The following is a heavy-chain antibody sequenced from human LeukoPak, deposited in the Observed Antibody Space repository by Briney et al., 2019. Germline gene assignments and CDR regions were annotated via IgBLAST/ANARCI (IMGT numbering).Heavy chain of an antibody. J-gene: IGHJ4*02. Sequence: GGSLRLSCAVSGFTFSSYSMTWVRQAPGKGLEWVSYISSTSSTVYYADSLKGRFTISRDNVKNSLYLQMNSVRAEDTALYYCARGRDSSSSYPGYWGQGTLVTISS. CDR3: ARGRDSSSSYPGY. CDR1: GFTFSSYS. V-gene: IGHV3-48*01. D-gene: IGHD6-6*01. CDR2: ISSTSSTV.